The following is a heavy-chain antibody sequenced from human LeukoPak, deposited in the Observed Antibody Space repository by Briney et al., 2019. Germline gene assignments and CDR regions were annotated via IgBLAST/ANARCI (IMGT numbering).Heavy chain of an antibody. J-gene: IGHJ3*02. Sequence: GSLRLSCAASGFTFSTYTMDWVRQAPGKGLQWISYISSSSGTIYYSDSVKGRFTISRDNAKNSLYLQMNSLRAEDTAVYYCAREGGHCGGDCYPDAFDIWGQGTMVTVSS. CDR2: ISSSSGTI. CDR1: GFTFSTYT. CDR3: AREGGHCGGDCYPDAFDI. V-gene: IGHV3-48*01. D-gene: IGHD2-21*02.